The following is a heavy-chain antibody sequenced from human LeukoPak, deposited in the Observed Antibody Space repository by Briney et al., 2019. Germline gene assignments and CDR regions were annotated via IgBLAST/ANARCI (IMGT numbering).Heavy chain of an antibody. V-gene: IGHV3-30*04. CDR3: ARGLPEGSNRWFLNY. CDR2: IPYDGGNK. J-gene: IGHJ4*02. D-gene: IGHD2-15*01. CDR1: GFTFSNYA. Sequence: GRSLRLSCAASGFTFSNYAMHWVRQAPGKGLEGVTVIPYDGGNKYYADSVKGRFTISRDNSKNTLYLEMNGLRTDDRAVYYCARGLPEGSNRWFLNYWGQGTLVTVSS.